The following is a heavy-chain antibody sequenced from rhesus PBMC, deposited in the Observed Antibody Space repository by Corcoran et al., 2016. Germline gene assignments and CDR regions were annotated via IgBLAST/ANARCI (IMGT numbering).Heavy chain of an antibody. J-gene: IGHJ1*01. CDR3: ARGYSSWSYFEF. D-gene: IGHD6-13*01. V-gene: IGHV4-165*01. CDR2: ISGRRVRT. Sequence: QVQLQESGPGLVKPSETLSLTCAVSGGSFSGYYWGWIRQPPGKGLEWIGYISGRRVRTTSTPSLKRRVTMSTDTSKNQFSLELSSVTAADTAVYYCARGYSSWSYFEFWGQGALVTVSS. CDR1: GGSFSGYY.